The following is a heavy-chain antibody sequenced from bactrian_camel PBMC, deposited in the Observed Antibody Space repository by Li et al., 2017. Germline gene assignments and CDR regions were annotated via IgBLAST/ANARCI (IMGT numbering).Heavy chain of an antibody. CDR2: IDTDGNT. CDR1: GYTSSPYC. CDR3: AADWRFFPAWIGVLDLARFLY. J-gene: IGHJ4*01. D-gene: IGHD1*01. Sequence: ESGGDSVQAGGSLRLTCKAPGYTSSPYCMAWFRRAPGSDRKSSVFISAIDTDGNTKYADSVKGRFTISRDSAAITLYLQMDSLKPEDTARYFCAADWRFFPAWIGVLDLARFLYLGQGTQVTVS. V-gene: IGHV3S53*01.